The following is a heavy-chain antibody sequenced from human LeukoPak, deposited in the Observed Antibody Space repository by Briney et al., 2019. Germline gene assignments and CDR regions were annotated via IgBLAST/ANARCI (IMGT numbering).Heavy chain of an antibody. CDR1: GGSISSGSYY. V-gene: IGHV4-61*02. CDR2: IYTSGST. D-gene: IGHD3-10*01. CDR3: ARDRDRFGELLW. Sequence: SQTLSLTCTVSGGSISSGSYYWSWIRQPAGKGLEWIGRIYTSGSTNYNPSLKSRVTISVDTSKNQFSLKLSSVTAADTAVYYCARDRDRFGELLWWGQGTLVTVSS. J-gene: IGHJ4*02.